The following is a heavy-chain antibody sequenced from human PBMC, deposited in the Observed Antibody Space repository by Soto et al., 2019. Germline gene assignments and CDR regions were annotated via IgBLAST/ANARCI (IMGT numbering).Heavy chain of an antibody. CDR3: ARAPFASGSGWYDY. Sequence: QVQLVQSGAEVKKPGASVKVSCKASGYIFTTYYVHWVRQAPGQGLEWMGIINPSGGSTSYAQKFQGIVTMTSDTSTSTVYMELSSLRSEDMAVYYCARAPFASGSGWYDYWGQGTLVTVSS. CDR2: INPSGGST. D-gene: IGHD6-19*01. J-gene: IGHJ4*02. V-gene: IGHV1-46*03. CDR1: GYIFTTYY.